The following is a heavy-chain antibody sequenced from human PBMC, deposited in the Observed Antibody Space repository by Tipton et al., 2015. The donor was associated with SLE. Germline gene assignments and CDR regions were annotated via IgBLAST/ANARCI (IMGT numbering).Heavy chain of an antibody. D-gene: IGHD1-26*01. CDR1: GFTFGSYA. CDR2: ITDSGGST. CDR3: ARDGGSLEDYMDV. V-gene: IGHV3-23*01. Sequence: SLRLSCPASGFTFGSYAMTWVRQTPGQGLNWVSAITDSGGSTYYADSVKGRFSISRDNSKNTLFLQMDSLRAEDTAVYYCARDGGSLEDYMDVWGKGTTVTVSS. J-gene: IGHJ6*03.